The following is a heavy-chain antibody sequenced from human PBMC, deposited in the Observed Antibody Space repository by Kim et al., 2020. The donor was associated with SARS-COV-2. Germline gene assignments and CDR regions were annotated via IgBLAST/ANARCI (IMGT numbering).Heavy chain of an antibody. CDR2: IYYSGST. D-gene: IGHD3-10*01. Sequence: SETLSLTCTVSGGSISSGDYYWSWIRQPPGKGLEWIGYIYYSGSTYYNPSLKSRVTISVDTSKNQFSLKLSSVTAADTAVYYCARAGFGESLFDYWGQGTLVTVSS. J-gene: IGHJ4*02. V-gene: IGHV4-30-4*01. CDR1: GGSISSGDYY. CDR3: ARAGFGESLFDY.